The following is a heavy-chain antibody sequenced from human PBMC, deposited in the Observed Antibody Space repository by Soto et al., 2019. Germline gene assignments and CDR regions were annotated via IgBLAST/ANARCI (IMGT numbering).Heavy chain of an antibody. CDR3: ARDRSPGSTSWYDC. CDR2: AYYTSRWYN. J-gene: IGHJ5*01. D-gene: IGHD2-2*01. CDR1: GDSVSNKSAA. Sequence: SQTLSLTCAISGDSVSNKSAAWNWIRQSPSRGLEWLGRAYYTSRWYNDYAVSVMGRITINPDTSRNQFSLQLNSVTPEDTAVYYCARDRSPGSTSWYDCWGQGALATVSS. V-gene: IGHV6-1*01.